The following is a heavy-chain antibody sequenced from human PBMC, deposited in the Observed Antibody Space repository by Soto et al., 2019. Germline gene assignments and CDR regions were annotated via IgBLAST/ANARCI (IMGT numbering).Heavy chain of an antibody. Sequence: GGSLRLSCAASRFMFSSYWMHWVRQAPGKGLVWVSRINSDGGTTTYADSVKGRFTISRDNAKNTLYLQMNSLRAEDTAVYYCARGSEHTYGYHYYGMDVWGQGTPVTVS. CDR1: RFMFSSYW. V-gene: IGHV3-74*01. J-gene: IGHJ6*02. CDR3: ARGSEHTYGYHYYGMDV. D-gene: IGHD5-18*01. CDR2: INSDGGTT.